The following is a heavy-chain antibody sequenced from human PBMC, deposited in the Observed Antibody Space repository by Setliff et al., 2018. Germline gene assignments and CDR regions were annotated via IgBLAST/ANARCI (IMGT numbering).Heavy chain of an antibody. CDR3: ARVHYETSTYSPTLFDH. D-gene: IGHD3-22*01. V-gene: IGHV3-72*01. CDR1: GFIFSEHH. CDR2: SRNKNQGYSK. J-gene: IGHJ4*02. Sequence: PGGSLRLSCALSGFIFSEHHIDWVRQSPGKGLEWVGRSRNKNQGYSKVYAASVKGRFTISRDASENSVYLQMNSLRVEDTAVYYCARVHYETSTYSPTLFDHWGQGALVTVSS.